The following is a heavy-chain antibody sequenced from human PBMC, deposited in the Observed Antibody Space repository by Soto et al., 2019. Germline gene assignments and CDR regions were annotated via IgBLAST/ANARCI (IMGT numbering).Heavy chain of an antibody. D-gene: IGHD4-4*01. J-gene: IGHJ6*02. CDR1: GFTFSSYG. CDR2: ISHDGSNK. Sequence: PGGSLRLSCAASGFTFSSYGMHWVRQAPGKGLEWVAVISHDGSNKYYADSVKGRFTISRDNSKNTLYLQMNSLRAEDTAVYYCAKDRTTVTDPLYYYYGMDVWGQGTTVTVSS. V-gene: IGHV3-30*18. CDR3: AKDRTTVTDPLYYYYGMDV.